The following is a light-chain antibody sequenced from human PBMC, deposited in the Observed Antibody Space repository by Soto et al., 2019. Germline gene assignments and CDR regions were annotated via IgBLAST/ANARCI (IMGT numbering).Light chain of an antibody. CDR1: HSVPRSY. CDR2: GAS. V-gene: IGKV3-15*01. CDR3: HQYNSWPPIT. J-gene: IGKJ5*01. Sequence: EIVLTLSPCTLSLSPGERATLSCRASHSVPRSYLAWYQQKPGQAPRLLIYGASSRAPGIPTRFSGSGSGTEFTLTISSLQSEDFAVYYCHQYNSWPPITFGQGTRLEI.